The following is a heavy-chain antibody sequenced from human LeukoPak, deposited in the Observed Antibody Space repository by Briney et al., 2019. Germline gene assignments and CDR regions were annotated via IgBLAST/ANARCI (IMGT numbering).Heavy chain of an antibody. Sequence: SQTLSLTCTVSGGSISSGGYYWSWIRQHPGKGLEWIGYIYYSGSTYYNPSLKSRVNIAVDTSKNQFSLKLSSVTAADTAVYYCARDGTYGSGSYSKGFDYWGQGTLVTVSS. CDR1: GGSISSGGYY. D-gene: IGHD3-10*01. J-gene: IGHJ4*02. V-gene: IGHV4-31*03. CDR2: IYYSGST. CDR3: ARDGTYGSGSYSKGFDY.